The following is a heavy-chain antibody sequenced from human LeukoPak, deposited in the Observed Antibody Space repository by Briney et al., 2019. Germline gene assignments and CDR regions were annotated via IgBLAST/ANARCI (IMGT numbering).Heavy chain of an antibody. CDR2: IYPGDSDT. D-gene: IGHD4-17*01. J-gene: IGHJ3*02. Sequence: GESLMISCKASGYRFTSYWIGWVRQMPGKGLEWMGIIYPGDSDTRYSPSFQGQVTISADKSISTAYLQWSSLKASDTAMYYCARPEEHGDYVHDAFDIWGQGTMVTVPS. CDR1: GYRFTSYW. V-gene: IGHV5-51*01. CDR3: ARPEEHGDYVHDAFDI.